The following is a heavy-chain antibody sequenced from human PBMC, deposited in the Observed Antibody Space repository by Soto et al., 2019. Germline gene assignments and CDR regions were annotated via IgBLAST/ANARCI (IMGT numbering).Heavy chain of an antibody. D-gene: IGHD1-7*01. Sequence: PGGSLRLSCAASGFTFSSYSMNCVRQAPGKGLEWVSSISSSSSYIYYADSVKGRFTISRDNAKNSLYLQMNSLRAEDTAVYYCARGNLAAPRTPTYGMDVWGQGTTVTVSS. J-gene: IGHJ6*02. CDR2: ISSSSSYI. CDR3: ARGNLAAPRTPTYGMDV. V-gene: IGHV3-21*01. CDR1: GFTFSSYS.